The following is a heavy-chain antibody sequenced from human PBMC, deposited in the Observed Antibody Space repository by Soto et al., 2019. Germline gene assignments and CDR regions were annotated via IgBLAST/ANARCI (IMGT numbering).Heavy chain of an antibody. J-gene: IGHJ2*01. CDR2: ISSSGSTI. CDR3: AREAVRTPIHYWYFDL. Sequence: EVQLVESGGGLVQPGGSLRLSCAASGFTFSSYEMNWVRQAPGKGLEWVSYISSSGSTIYYADSVKGRFTISRDNAKNSLYLQMNSLRAEDTAVYYCAREAVRTPIHYWYFDLWGRGTLVTVSS. CDR1: GFTFSSYE. V-gene: IGHV3-48*03. D-gene: IGHD2-2*01.